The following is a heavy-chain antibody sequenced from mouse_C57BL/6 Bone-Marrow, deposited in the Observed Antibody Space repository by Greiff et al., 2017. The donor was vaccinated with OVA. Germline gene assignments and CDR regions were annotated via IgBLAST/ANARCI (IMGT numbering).Heavy chain of an antibody. J-gene: IGHJ1*03. CDR2: VDPSDSYT. V-gene: IGHV1-69*01. CDR3: ARKDWYFDV. CDR1: GYTFTSYW. Sequence: VQLQQPGAELVMPGASVKLSCKASGYTFTSYWMHWVKQRPGQGLEWIGEVDPSDSYTNYNQKFKGKSTLTGDKSSSTAYMQLSSLTSEDSAVYYCARKDWYFDVWGTGTTVTVSS.